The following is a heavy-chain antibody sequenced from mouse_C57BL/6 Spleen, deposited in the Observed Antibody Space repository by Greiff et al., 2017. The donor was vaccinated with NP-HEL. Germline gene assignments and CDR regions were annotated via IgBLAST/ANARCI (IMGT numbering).Heavy chain of an antibody. CDR3: ARRGAAQAPFAY. J-gene: IGHJ3*01. D-gene: IGHD3-2*02. CDR1: GYTFTSYW. CDR2: IDPSDSYT. V-gene: IGHV1-50*01. Sequence: VQLQQPGAELVKPGASVKLSCKASGYTFTSYWMQWVKQRPGQGLEWIGEIDPSDSYTNYNQKFKGKATLTVDTSSSAAYMQLSSLTSEDSAVYYCARRGAAQAPFAYWGQGTLVTVSA.